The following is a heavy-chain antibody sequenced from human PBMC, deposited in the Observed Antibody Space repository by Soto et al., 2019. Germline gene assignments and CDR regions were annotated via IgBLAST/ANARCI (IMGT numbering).Heavy chain of an antibody. J-gene: IGHJ6*03. D-gene: IGHD2-2*01. V-gene: IGHV3-74*01. CDR3: AREGPTSSTSCYMDV. CDR2: INSDGSST. Sequence: EVQLVESGGGLVQPGGSLRLSCAASGFTFSSYWMHWVRQAPGKGLVWVSRINSDGSSTSYADTVKGRFTISRDNAKNTLYLQMNSLRAEDTAVYYCAREGPTSSTSCYMDVWGKGTTVTVSS. CDR1: GFTFSSYW.